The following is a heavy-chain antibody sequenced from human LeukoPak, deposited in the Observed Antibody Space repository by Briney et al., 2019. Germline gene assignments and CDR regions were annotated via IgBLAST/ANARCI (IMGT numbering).Heavy chain of an antibody. Sequence: PGGSLRLSCAASGFTFSSSAMSWVRQAPGKGLEWVSAISNNGGYTYYADSVQGRFTISRDNSKSTLYLQMNSLRAEDTAVYYCAKYPANSSGFPWGQGTLVTVSS. CDR2: ISNNGGYT. J-gene: IGHJ5*02. D-gene: IGHD6-19*01. V-gene: IGHV3-23*01. CDR3: AKYPANSSGFP. CDR1: GFTFSSSA.